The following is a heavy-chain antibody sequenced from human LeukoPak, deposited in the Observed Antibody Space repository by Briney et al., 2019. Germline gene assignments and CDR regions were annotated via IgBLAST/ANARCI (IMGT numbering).Heavy chain of an antibody. CDR1: GYTFTSYD. CDR3: ARESVEGAVAEGYFDY. CDR2: MNPNSGNT. D-gene: IGHD6-19*01. V-gene: IGHV1-8*01. Sequence: SVKVSCKASGYTFTSYDINWVRQATGQGLEWMGWMNPNSGNTGYAQKFQGRVTMTRNTSISTAYMELSSLRSEDTAVYYCARESVEGAVAEGYFDYWGQGTLVTVSS. J-gene: IGHJ4*02.